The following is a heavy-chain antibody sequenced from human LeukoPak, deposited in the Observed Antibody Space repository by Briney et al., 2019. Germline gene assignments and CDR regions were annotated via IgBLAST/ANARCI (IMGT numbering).Heavy chain of an antibody. J-gene: IGHJ3*02. V-gene: IGHV3-23*01. CDR3: AKFPVWFGELDAFDI. Sequence: GGSLRLSCAASGFTFSKYGMSWVRQAPGKGLQCVSTISADGGRTYYPDSVKGRFTISRDNSKNTLYLQMNSLRVEDTAVYYCAKFPVWFGELDAFDIWGQGTMVIVSS. CDR1: GFTFSKYG. D-gene: IGHD3-10*01. CDR2: ISADGGRT.